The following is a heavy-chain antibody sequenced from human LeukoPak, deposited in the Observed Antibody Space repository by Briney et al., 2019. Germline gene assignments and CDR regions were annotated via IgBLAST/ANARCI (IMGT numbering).Heavy chain of an antibody. D-gene: IGHD2-2*01. J-gene: IGHJ5*02. CDR2: INHSGST. Sequence: SETLSLTCAVYGGSFSGYYWSWIRQPPGKGLEWIGEINHSGSTNYNPSLKSRVTISVDTSKNQFSLKLSSVTAADTAMYYCARIVVVVVPAAHNWFDPWGQGTLVTVSS. CDR1: GGSFSGYY. CDR3: ARIVVVVVPAAHNWFDP. V-gene: IGHV4-34*01.